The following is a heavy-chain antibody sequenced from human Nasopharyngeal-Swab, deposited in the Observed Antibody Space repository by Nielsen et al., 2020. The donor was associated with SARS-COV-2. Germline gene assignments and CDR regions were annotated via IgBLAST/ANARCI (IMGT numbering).Heavy chain of an antibody. CDR2: ISYDGSNK. J-gene: IGHJ6*02. CDR1: GFTFSSYA. D-gene: IGHD1-26*01. Sequence: GESLKISCAASGFTFSSYAMHWVRQAPGKGLEWVAVISYDGSNKYYADSVKGRFTISRDNSKNTLYLQMNSLRAEDTAVYYCARDFSEKGYYYYYGMDVWGQGTTVTVSS. CDR3: ARDFSEKGYYYYYGMDV. V-gene: IGHV3-30*04.